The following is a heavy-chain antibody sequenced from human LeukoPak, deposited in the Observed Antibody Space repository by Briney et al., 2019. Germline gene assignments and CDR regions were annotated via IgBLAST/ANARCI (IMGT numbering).Heavy chain of an antibody. CDR3: AAGPKYQLLLGASLFYYYGMDV. D-gene: IGHD2-2*01. J-gene: IGHJ6*02. CDR1: GFTFSSSA. CDR2: IVVGSGNT. Sequence: SVKVSCKASGFTFSSSAMQWVRQARGQRLEWIGWIVVGSGNTNSAQKFQERVTITRDMSTGTAYMELSSLRSEDTAVYYCAAGPKYQLLLGASLFYYYGMDVWGQGTTVTVSS. V-gene: IGHV1-58*02.